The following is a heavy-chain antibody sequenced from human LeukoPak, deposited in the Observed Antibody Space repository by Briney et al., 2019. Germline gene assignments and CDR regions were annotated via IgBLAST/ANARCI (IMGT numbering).Heavy chain of an antibody. V-gene: IGHV4-59*01. CDR1: GVSFNSYY. Sequence: SETLSLTCTASGVSFNSYYWTWIRQPPGKGLEWIGNIYFSGTTNYNPSLKSRIIISIDTSKNQFSLKLTSVTAADTAVYYCAGVTGTYSLWGQGTLVTVSS. J-gene: IGHJ4*02. CDR3: AGVTGTYSL. D-gene: IGHD2-8*02. CDR2: IYFSGTT.